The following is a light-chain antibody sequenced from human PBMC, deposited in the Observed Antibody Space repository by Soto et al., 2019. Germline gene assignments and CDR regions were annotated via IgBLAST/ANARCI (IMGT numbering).Light chain of an antibody. Sequence: QSALTQPASVSGSPGQSFTISCTGTSSDVGSHNLVSWYQQHPGQAPKLMIYEVSKRPLGLSARFSASKSGNTASLTISGLQAEDEADYYCCSYGGSRAVFGGGTQLTVL. CDR1: SSDVGSHNL. J-gene: IGLJ7*01. V-gene: IGLV2-23*02. CDR2: EVS. CDR3: CSYGGSRAV.